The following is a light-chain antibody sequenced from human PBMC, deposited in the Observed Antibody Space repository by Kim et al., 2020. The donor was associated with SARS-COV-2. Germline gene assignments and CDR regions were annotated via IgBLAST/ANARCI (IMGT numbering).Light chain of an antibody. CDR2: GKN. CDR3: NCRYSGGGYLHRV. Sequence: GQTVTITCQGNSHRSNYESWYQQKPGQAPVLVIYGKNNRPSGFPDRDSGSGSGNTASSTITGARAEDEADDYCNCRYSGGGYLHRVFGGGTQLTVL. V-gene: IGLV3-19*01. J-gene: IGLJ3*02. CDR1: SHRSNY.